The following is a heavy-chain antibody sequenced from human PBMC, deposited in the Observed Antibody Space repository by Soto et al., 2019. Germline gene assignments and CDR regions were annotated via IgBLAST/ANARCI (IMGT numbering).Heavy chain of an antibody. D-gene: IGHD6-13*01. CDR3: ARERSAAGTGWFDP. CDR1: GYTFTSYD. V-gene: IGHV1-8*01. CDR2: MNPNSGNT. J-gene: IGHJ5*02. Sequence: QVQLVQSGAEVKKPGASVKVSCKASGYTFTSYDINWVRQATGQGLEWMGWMNPNSGNTGYAQKFQGRVTMSRNISISTAYMELSSLRSEDTAVYYCARERSAAGTGWFDPWGQATLVTVSS.